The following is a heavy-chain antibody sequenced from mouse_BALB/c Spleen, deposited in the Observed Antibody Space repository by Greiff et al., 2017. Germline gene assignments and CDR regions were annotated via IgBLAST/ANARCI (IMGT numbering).Heavy chain of an antibody. Sequence: EVKLVESGGGLVKPGGSLKLSCAASGFTFSSYTMSWVRQTPEKRLEWVATISSGGSYTYYPDSVKGRFTISRDNAKNTLYLQMSSLKSEDTAMYYCTRDRYGKGSMDYWGQGTSVTVSS. D-gene: IGHD2-1*01. J-gene: IGHJ4*01. CDR3: TRDRYGKGSMDY. CDR2: ISSGGSYT. V-gene: IGHV5-6-4*01. CDR1: GFTFSSYT.